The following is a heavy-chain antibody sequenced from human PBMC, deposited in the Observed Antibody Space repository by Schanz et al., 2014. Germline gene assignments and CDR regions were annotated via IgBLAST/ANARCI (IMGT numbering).Heavy chain of an antibody. J-gene: IGHJ5*02. CDR1: GGTFSTYT. D-gene: IGHD2-15*01. V-gene: IGHV1-69*02. Sequence: QVQLVQSGAEVKKPGSSVKVSCKASGGTFSTYTISWMRQAPGQGLEWMGKIIPVLNIATYAQRFQGRVSIAADTSTNTAYMELTSLRSEDTAVYYCARGRGCTGGSCYSWFDLWGQGTLVTVAS. CDR3: ARGRGCTGGSCYSWFDL. CDR2: IIPVLNIA.